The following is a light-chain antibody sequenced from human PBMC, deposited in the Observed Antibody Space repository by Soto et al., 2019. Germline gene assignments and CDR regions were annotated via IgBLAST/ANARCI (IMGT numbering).Light chain of an antibody. CDR3: QQYNSYS. CDR2: AAS. Sequence: AIQLTQSPSSLSASVGDRVTITCRASQGISSALAWYQQKPGKAPKLLIYAASSLESGVPSRFSGSGSGTDFTLTIRSLQPEDFATYYCQQYNSYSFGQGTKVDIK. V-gene: IGKV1-13*02. CDR1: QGISSA. J-gene: IGKJ1*01.